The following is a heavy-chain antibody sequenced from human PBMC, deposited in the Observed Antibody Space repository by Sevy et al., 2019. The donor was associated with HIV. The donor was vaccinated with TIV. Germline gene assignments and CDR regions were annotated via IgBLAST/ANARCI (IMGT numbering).Heavy chain of an antibody. D-gene: IGHD3-10*01. CDR2: ISHDGSNK. CDR3: ARDRLVRADFDY. V-gene: IGHV3-30-3*01. CDR1: GFTFSSYA. J-gene: IGHJ4*02. Sequence: GGSLRLSCAASGFTFSSYAMHWVRQAPGKGLEWVAVISHDGSNKYYADSVKGRFIISRDNSKGTLYVQMNSLRAEDTAVYYCARDRLVRADFDYWGQGTLVTVSS.